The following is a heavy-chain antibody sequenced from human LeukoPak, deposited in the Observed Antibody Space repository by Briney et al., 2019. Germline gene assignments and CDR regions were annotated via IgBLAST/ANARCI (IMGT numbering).Heavy chain of an antibody. CDR3: ARFLWREMRRITMVRGVKANRNTMDV. CDR1: GGSISSYY. D-gene: IGHD3-10*01. CDR2: IYYSGST. Sequence: PSETLSLTCTVSGGSISSYYWSWIRQPPGKGLEWIGYIYYSGSTNYNPSLKSRVTISVDTSKNQFSLKLSSVTAADTAVYYCARFLWREMRRITMVRGVKANRNTMDVWSKGTTVTVSS. J-gene: IGHJ6*03. V-gene: IGHV4-59*01.